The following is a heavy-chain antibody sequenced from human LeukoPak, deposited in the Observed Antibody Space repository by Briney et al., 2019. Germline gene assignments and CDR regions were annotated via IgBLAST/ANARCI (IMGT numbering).Heavy chain of an antibody. CDR2: IFYRGTT. J-gene: IGHJ5*02. CDR3: ARHDYDLLTGYTINWFDP. CDR1: GGSISSGTHY. D-gene: IGHD3-9*01. Sequence: SETLYLTCTVSGGSISSGTHYWGWVRQPPGKGLEWIGSIFYRGTTFYSPSLKSRVTVSIDTSKNQFSLKLNSVTAADTAVYYCARHDYDLLTGYTINWFDPWGQGTLVTVSS. V-gene: IGHV4-39*01.